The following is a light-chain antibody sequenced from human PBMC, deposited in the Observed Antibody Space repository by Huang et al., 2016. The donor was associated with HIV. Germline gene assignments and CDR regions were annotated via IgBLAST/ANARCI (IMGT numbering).Light chain of an antibody. V-gene: IGKV3-11*01. Sequence: EIVLTQSPATLSLSPGERATLSGRASQNITSFLARYRQKPGQAPRLLIFDATNRATGPPARFSGSGSGTDFTITIHSLEPEDFAVYYCQQRIQWPRLTFGGGTRVEMK. CDR2: DAT. CDR1: QNITSF. J-gene: IGKJ4*01. CDR3: QQRIQWPRLT.